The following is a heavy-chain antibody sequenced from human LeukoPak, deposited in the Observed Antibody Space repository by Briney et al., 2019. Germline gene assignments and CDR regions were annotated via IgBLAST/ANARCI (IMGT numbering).Heavy chain of an antibody. J-gene: IGHJ3*01. D-gene: IGHD3-22*01. Sequence: GGSLRSSCAASGFTLRGYAMSWVRQAPGKGLEWVSVTSGNGHSTYYADSVKGRFTISRGNSDNTLFLQMNSLRAGDTAVYYCAKDDYYDSNGYDRGGACNLWGEGTMVTVSS. CDR1: GFTLRGYA. CDR2: TSGNGHST. V-gene: IGHV3-23*01. CDR3: AKDDYYDSNGYDRGGACNL.